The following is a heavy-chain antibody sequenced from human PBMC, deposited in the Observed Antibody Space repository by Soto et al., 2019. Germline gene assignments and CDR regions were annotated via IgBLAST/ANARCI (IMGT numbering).Heavy chain of an antibody. D-gene: IGHD2-8*01. CDR3: ARDLNPSQEMLYALVGY. J-gene: IGHJ4*02. V-gene: IGHV3-48*01. CDR1: GFTFSSYS. Sequence: EVQLVESGGGLVQPGGSLRLSCAASGFTFSSYSMNWLRQAPGEGLERVSYISGSRSMIYYPDSVKGRFTISRDNAKISLYLQINSLSAEDTAVYSCARDLNPSQEMLYALVGYCCQGNVVTVSS. CDR2: ISGSRSMI.